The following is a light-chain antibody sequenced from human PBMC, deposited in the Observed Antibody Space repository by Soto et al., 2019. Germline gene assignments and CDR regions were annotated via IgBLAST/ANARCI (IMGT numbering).Light chain of an antibody. Sequence: EIVLTQSPGSMSLYRGQRATLSCRASQSVDTTFFAWYQKKPGQAPSLLIYGASKRATCIPDRFSGSGSGTDFTLIFSRLEPEDFAVYYCQQYMSSVTFGQGTKVEIK. J-gene: IGKJ1*01. CDR2: GAS. CDR3: QQYMSSVT. CDR1: QSVDTTF. V-gene: IGKV3-20*01.